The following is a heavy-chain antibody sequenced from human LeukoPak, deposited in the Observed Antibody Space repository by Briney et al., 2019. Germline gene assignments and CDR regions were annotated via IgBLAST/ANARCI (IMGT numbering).Heavy chain of an antibody. D-gene: IGHD6-19*01. Sequence: PGGSLRLSCAASGFTFSNYEINWVRQAPGKGLEWVSYISSSSSTTYYADSVKGRFTISRDNAKNSLYLQMNSLRAEDTALYYCAKDRGAVAGLFDYWGQGTLVTVSS. J-gene: IGHJ4*02. V-gene: IGHV3-48*03. CDR1: GFTFSNYE. CDR2: ISSSSSTT. CDR3: AKDRGAVAGLFDY.